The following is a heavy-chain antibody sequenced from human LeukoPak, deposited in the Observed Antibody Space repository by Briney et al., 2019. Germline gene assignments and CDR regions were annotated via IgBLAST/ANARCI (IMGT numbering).Heavy chain of an antibody. J-gene: IGHJ4*02. CDR1: GYTLTELS. CDR3: TGGSTWSLFDY. D-gene: IGHD6-13*01. V-gene: IGHV1-24*01. CDR2: FDPEDGET. Sequence: ASVKVSCKVSGYTLTELSMHWVRQAPGKGLEWMGGFDPEDGETFYAQKFQGRVTMTEDTSTDTTYMEVSSPRSEDTAVYYCTGGSTWSLFDYWGQGTLVTASS.